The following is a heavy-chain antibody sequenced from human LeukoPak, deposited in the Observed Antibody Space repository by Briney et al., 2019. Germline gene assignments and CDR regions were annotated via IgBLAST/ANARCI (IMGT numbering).Heavy chain of an antibody. V-gene: IGHV4-61*08. J-gene: IGHJ4*02. CDR3: ARHRVYDILTGYLDY. D-gene: IGHD3-9*01. CDR2: IYYSGST. CDR1: GGSISSGDYY. Sequence: TSSETLSLTCTVSGGSISSGDYYWSWIRQPPGKGLEWIGYIYYSGSTNYNPSLKSRVTISVDTSKNQFSLKLSSVTAADTAVYYCARHRVYDILTGYLDYWGQGTLVTVSS.